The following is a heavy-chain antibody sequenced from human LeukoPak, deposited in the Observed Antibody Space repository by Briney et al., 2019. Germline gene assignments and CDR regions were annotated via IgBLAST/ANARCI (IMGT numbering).Heavy chain of an antibody. V-gene: IGHV3-43*02. CDR3: AKLYGTGPYYYYYMDV. CDR1: GFTFEDDA. CDR2: ISGAGGST. J-gene: IGHJ6*03. D-gene: IGHD4-17*01. Sequence: GGSLRLSCAASGFTFEDDAMHRVRQAPGKGLEWFSLISGAGGSTYYADSVKGRFTISRDNSKNSLYLQMNSLRTEDTALYYCAKLYGTGPYYYYYMDVWGKGTTVTVSS.